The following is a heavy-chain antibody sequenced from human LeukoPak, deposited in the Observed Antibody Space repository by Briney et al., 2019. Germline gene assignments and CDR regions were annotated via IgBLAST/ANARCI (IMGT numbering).Heavy chain of an antibody. V-gene: IGHV4-59*08. Sequence: SQTLSLTCTVSGGSVSGYYWSWIRQPPGKGLEWIGCIYSSGSTTYNPSLRSRVIISVDTSKNQFSLKLNSVTAADTAVYYCARRGFFDYWGQGALSPSPQ. CDR2: IYSSGST. CDR3: ARRGFFDY. CDR1: GGSVSGYY. J-gene: IGHJ4*02. D-gene: IGHD3-16*01.